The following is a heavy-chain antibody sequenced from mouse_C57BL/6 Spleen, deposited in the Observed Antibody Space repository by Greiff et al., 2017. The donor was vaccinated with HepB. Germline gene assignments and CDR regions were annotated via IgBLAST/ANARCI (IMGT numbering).Heavy chain of an antibody. J-gene: IGHJ1*03. CDR2: IYPGDGDT. Sequence: QVQLQQSGPELVKPGASVKISCKASGYAFSSSWMNWVKQRPGKGLEWIGRIYPGDGDTNYNGKFKGKATLTADKSSSTAYMQLSSLTSEDSAVYFCARGLITTVVAGYFDVWGTGTTVTVSS. V-gene: IGHV1-82*01. D-gene: IGHD1-1*01. CDR1: GYAFSSSW. CDR3: ARGLITTVVAGYFDV.